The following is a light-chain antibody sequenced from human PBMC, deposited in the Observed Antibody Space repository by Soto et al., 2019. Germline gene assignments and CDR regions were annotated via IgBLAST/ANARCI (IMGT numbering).Light chain of an antibody. Sequence: DIQLTQSPSFLPASVGDRVTITCRASQSISSWLAWYQQKPGKVPKLLIYAASTLQSGVPSRFSGSGSGRDFTLTISSLQPEDFATYYCLLDYSYFWAFGQGTKVDI. CDR1: QSISSW. CDR3: LLDYSYFWA. CDR2: AAS. V-gene: IGKV1-9*01. J-gene: IGKJ1*01.